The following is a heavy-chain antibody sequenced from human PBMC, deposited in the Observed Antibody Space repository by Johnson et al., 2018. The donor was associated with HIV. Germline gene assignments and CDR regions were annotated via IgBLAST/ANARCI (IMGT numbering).Heavy chain of an antibody. V-gene: IGHV3-30-3*01. J-gene: IGHJ3*02. CDR2: ISYDGSNK. Sequence: QVQLVESGGGVVQPGRSLRLSCAASGFTFSSYAMHWVRQAPGKGLEWVAVISYDGSNKYYADSVKGRFTISRDNAKNSLYLQMKSLRAEDTALYYCASHRSIAADDAFDIWGQWTMVTVSS. D-gene: IGHD6-13*01. CDR1: GFTFSSYA. CDR3: ASHRSIAADDAFDI.